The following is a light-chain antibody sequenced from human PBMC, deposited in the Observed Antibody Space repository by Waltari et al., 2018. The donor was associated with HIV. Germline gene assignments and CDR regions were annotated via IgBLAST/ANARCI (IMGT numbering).Light chain of an antibody. CDR1: SSNIGADYH. Sequence: QSVLTQPPSLSGAPGQTVTISCTGTSSNIGADYHVHWYQQLPGTAPNLLIVGNTIRPSGVPDRFSGSKSGTSASLAITGLQADDEADYYCQSYDSSLSAWVFGGGTKLTVL. J-gene: IGLJ3*02. CDR3: QSYDSSLSAWV. CDR2: GNT. V-gene: IGLV1-40*01.